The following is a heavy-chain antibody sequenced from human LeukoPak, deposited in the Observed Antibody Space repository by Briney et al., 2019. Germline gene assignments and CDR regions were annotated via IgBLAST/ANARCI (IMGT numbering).Heavy chain of an antibody. CDR3: ASRLRGDGVTPDY. CDR2: ISYDGSNK. J-gene: IGHJ4*02. D-gene: IGHD2-21*02. CDR1: GFTFSSYG. Sequence: TGGSLGLSCAASGFTFSSYGMHWVRQAPGKGLEWVAVISYDGSNKYYADSVKGRFTISRDNSKNTLYLQMNSLRAEDTAVYYCASRLRGDGVTPDYWGQGTLVTVSS. V-gene: IGHV3-30*03.